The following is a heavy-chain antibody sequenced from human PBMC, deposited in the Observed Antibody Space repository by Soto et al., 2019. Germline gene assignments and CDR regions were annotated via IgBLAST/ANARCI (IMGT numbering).Heavy chain of an antibody. Sequence: TLSLTCTVSGGSISSGDYYWSWIRQPPGKGLEWIGYIYYSGSTYYNPSLKSRVTISVDTSKNQFSLKLSSVTAADTAVYYCARITYYYDSSGYYPGYFQHWGQGTLVTVSS. CDR1: GGSISSGDYY. D-gene: IGHD3-22*01. J-gene: IGHJ1*01. CDR2: IYYSGST. V-gene: IGHV4-30-4*01. CDR3: ARITYYYDSSGYYPGYFQH.